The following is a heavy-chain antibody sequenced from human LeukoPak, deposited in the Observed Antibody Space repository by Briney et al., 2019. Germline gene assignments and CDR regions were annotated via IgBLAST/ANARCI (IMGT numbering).Heavy chain of an antibody. CDR1: GFTLPGAA. D-gene: IGHD6-13*01. J-gene: IGHJ4*02. V-gene: IGHV3-73*01. CDR3: TRLDYTNTWYGFDD. Sequence: PGGSLRLSCAASGFTLPGAAIHWVRQTSGKGLEWLGRIETKADNYATAYAASVKGRFTVSRDDSKNTAYLQLNSLKTEDTAVYYCTRLDYTNTWYGFDDWGQGTLVTVSS. CDR2: IETKADNYAT.